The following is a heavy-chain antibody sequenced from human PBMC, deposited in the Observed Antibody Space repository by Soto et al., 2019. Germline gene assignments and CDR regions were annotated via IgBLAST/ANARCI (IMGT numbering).Heavy chain of an antibody. J-gene: IGHJ4*01. CDR1: GITLNNYA. CDR2: INGGGVNT. D-gene: IGHD4-17*01. CDR3: ARRLTTETTVFDY. V-gene: IGHV3-23*01. Sequence: GGSLRLSCAAAGITLNNYAMSWVRQAPGKGLEWVSTINGGGVNTYYADPVRGRFTISRDNSRNMLYLQMNSLGAEDTAIYYCARRLTTETTVFDYWGHGTLVTAPQ.